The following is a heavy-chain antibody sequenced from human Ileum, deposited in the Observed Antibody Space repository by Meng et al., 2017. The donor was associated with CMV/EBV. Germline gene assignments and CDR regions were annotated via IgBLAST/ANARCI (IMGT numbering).Heavy chain of an antibody. CDR1: GGSTTSSTYY. D-gene: IGHD3-3*01. V-gene: IGHV4-39*07. Sequence: QLHLQVSGPGLVKPSETLSLTCPASGGSTTSSTYYWGWIRQPPGKGLEWIGSVYYSGTTYYNPSLKNRVNMSIDTSKNRFSLKLSSATAADTAVYYCARNVGFYSSQIAYWGQGALVTVSS. J-gene: IGHJ4*02. CDR3: ARNVGFYSSQIAY. CDR2: VYYSGTT.